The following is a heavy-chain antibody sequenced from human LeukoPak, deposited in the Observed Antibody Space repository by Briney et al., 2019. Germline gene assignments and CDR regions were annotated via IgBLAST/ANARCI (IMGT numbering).Heavy chain of an antibody. Sequence: PWDPLSLTCTVSGGPICSFYWSWIRQPPGKARVWIGYIYYSGSTNYNPSLKSRITISVDTSKNQFSLKLSSVTAADTAVYYCAGSITIFGVVDYWGQGTLVTVSS. D-gene: IGHD3-3*01. V-gene: IGHV4-59*07. CDR3: AGSITIFGVVDY. CDR1: GGPICSFY. J-gene: IGHJ4*02. CDR2: IYYSGST.